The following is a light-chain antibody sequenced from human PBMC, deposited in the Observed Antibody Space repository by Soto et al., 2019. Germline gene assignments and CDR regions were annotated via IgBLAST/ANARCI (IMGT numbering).Light chain of an antibody. CDR1: QSITIS. V-gene: IGKV3-11*01. CDR2: DAS. CDR3: QQRYSWPLT. Sequence: EIVLTQSPATLSLSPRGRATLSCRVSQSITISLAWYQQKLGQAPRLLIYDASIRATGIPARFSGSGSGTDFTLTISSLEPEDFGVYYCQQRYSWPLTFGGGTKVDIK. J-gene: IGKJ4*01.